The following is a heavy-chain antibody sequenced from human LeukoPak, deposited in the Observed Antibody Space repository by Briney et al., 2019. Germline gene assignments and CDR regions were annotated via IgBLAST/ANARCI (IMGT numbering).Heavy chain of an antibody. CDR1: GFTFSSYG. D-gene: IGHD4-17*01. V-gene: IGHV3-23*01. CDR3: AKDPGYGDYANWFDP. CDR2: ITGSGGST. Sequence: PGGPLRLSCAASGFTFSSYGMSWVRQAPGKGLEWVSTITGSGGSTYYADSVKGRFTISRDNSKNTLSLQMSSLRAEDTAVYFCAKDPGYGDYANWFDPWGQRTLVTVSS. J-gene: IGHJ5*02.